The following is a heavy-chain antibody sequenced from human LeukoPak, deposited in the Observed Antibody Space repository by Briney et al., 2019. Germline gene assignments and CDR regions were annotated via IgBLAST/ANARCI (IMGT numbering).Heavy chain of an antibody. D-gene: IGHD5-18*01. CDR2: IYYSGSS. CDR3: ARDKQPGDY. V-gene: IGHV4-59*01. J-gene: IGHJ4*02. CDR1: GGSISSYY. Sequence: SETLSLTCTVSGGSISSYYWGWIRQPPGKGLEWIGYIYYSGSSTHNPSLKSRVTISVDTPKNQFSLKLSSVTAADTAVYYCARDKQPGDYWGQGTLVTVSS.